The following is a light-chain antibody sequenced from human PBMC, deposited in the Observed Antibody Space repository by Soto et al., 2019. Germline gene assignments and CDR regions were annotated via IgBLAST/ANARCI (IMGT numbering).Light chain of an antibody. V-gene: IGKV1-39*01. Sequence: DIQMTQSPSSLSASVGDRVTITCRASQSISSYLNWYQQKPGKAPKLLIYAASSLQREVPSRFSGRGSGTDFALAIICLQPEDFGSYSCQQSYSTPLTFGGGTEVEIK. J-gene: IGKJ4*01. CDR3: QQSYSTPLT. CDR2: AAS. CDR1: QSISSY.